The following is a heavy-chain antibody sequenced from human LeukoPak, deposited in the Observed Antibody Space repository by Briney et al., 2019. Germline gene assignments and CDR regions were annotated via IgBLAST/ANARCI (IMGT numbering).Heavy chain of an antibody. D-gene: IGHD3-3*01. CDR2: ISAYNGNT. CDR1: GYTFTSYG. J-gene: IGHJ5*02. V-gene: IGHV1-18*01. Sequence: GASVKVSCKASGYTFTSYGISWVRQAPGQGLEWMGWISAYNGNTNYAQKLQGRVTMTTDTSTSTAYMELRSLRSDDTAVYYCARDGDDLWSGYLDWFDPWGQGTLVTVSS. CDR3: ARDGDDLWSGYLDWFDP.